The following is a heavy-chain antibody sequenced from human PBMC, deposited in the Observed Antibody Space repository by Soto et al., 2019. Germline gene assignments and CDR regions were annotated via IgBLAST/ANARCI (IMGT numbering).Heavy chain of an antibody. CDR3: ARERVGHSAMDV. V-gene: IGHV4-59*01. CDR1: GGSITNYY. Sequence: QVQLQESGPGLVKPSETLSLMCTVSGGSITNYYWSWIRQSPAKGLEWIGYISDSGSTKYNPSLRSRVTISVDTSKNQFALKLTSVPAADTAVYYCARERVGHSAMDVWGQGTTVTVSS. CDR2: ISDSGST. J-gene: IGHJ6*02. D-gene: IGHD1-26*01.